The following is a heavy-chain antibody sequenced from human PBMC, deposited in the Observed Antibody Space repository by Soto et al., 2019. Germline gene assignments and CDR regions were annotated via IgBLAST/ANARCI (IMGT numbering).Heavy chain of an antibody. CDR3: ARGDSASSGGSATFDY. Sequence: QVQLVESGGGLVKPGGSLRLSCAASEFTFSDYYMSWIRQAPGKGLEWVSYISSSGRYTNYADSVMGRFTISRDNAKNSLYLQMTSLRAEDTAVYYCARGDSASSGGSATFDYWGQGTLVTGSS. CDR2: ISSSGRYT. V-gene: IGHV3-11*05. J-gene: IGHJ4*02. D-gene: IGHD2-15*01. CDR1: EFTFSDYY.